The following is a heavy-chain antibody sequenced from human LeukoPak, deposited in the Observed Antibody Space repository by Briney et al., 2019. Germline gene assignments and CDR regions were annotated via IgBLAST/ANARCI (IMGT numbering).Heavy chain of an antibody. D-gene: IGHD2-2*01. CDR2: ISGSGGIA. CDR3: AKDGCPSCYFVYYYYGMDV. CDR1: GLTFSTSA. V-gene: IGHV3-23*01. Sequence: PGGSLRLSCAASGLTFSTSAMSWVPQAPGEGLEWVSSISGSGGIAYYADSVKGRFPISRDNSNNTLPLQMSGLRVEDTAVYYCAKDGCPSCYFVYYYYGMDVWGQGTTVTVSS. J-gene: IGHJ6*02.